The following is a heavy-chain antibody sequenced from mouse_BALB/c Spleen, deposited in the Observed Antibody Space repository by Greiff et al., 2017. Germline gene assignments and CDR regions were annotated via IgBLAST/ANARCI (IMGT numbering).Heavy chain of an antibody. Sequence: EVKLMESGGGLVKPGGSLKLSCAASGFAFSSYDMSWVRQTPEKRLEWVAYISSGGGSTYYPDTVKGRFTISRDNAKNTLYLQMSSLKSEDTAMYYCARHGGYYGNFAWFAYWGQGTLVTVSA. D-gene: IGHD2-1*01. CDR1: GFAFSSYD. CDR3: ARHGGYYGNFAWFAY. CDR2: ISSGGGST. J-gene: IGHJ3*01. V-gene: IGHV5-12-1*01.